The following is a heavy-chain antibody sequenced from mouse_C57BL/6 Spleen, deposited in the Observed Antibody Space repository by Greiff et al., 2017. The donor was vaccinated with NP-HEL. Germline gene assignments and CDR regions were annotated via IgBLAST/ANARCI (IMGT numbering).Heavy chain of an antibody. J-gene: IGHJ4*01. CDR3: TREGYSNYKADY. Sequence: EVKLMESGEGLVKPGGSLKLSCAASGFTFSSYAMSWVRQTPEKRLEWVAYISSGGDYIYYADTVKGRFTISRDNARNTLYLQMSSLKSEDTAMYYCTREGYSNYKADYWGQGTSVTVSS. CDR1: GFTFSSYA. V-gene: IGHV5-9-1*02. CDR2: ISSGGDYI. D-gene: IGHD2-5*01.